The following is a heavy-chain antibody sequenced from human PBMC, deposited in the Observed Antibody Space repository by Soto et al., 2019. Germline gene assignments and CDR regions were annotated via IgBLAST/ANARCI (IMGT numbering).Heavy chain of an antibody. CDR2: IGAYSGNT. CDR3: PRDHPRGDIWSGYYTGRWFDP. D-gene: IGHD3-3*01. V-gene: IGHV1-18*01. CDR1: GYTFTNYG. J-gene: IGHJ5*02. Sequence: GSVNVACKTAGYTFTNYGISWVRQAPGQGLEWMAWIGAYSGNTNYAQKVQGRFTMTTDTSTSTAYMEMRSLSSDDTAVYYCPRDHPRGDIWSGYYTGRWFDPWGQGTPVTVS.